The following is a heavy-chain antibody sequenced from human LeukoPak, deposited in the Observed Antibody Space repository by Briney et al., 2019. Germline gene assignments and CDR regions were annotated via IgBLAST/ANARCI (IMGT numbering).Heavy chain of an antibody. CDR2: IKQDGSEK. CDR1: GFRFNNYW. J-gene: IGHJ4*02. D-gene: IGHD6-13*01. Sequence: PGGSLRLSCAASGFRFNNYWMSWVRQAPGKGLEWVANIKQDGSEKDYEDSMKGRFTISRDNAKNSVYLQVNSLRAEDTAVCYCARIGYRSSSFDYWGQGTLVTVSS. CDR3: ARIGYRSSSFDY. V-gene: IGHV3-7*01.